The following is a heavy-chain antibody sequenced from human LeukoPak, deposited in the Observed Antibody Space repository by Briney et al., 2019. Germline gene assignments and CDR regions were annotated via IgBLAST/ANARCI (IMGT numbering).Heavy chain of an antibody. V-gene: IGHV3-11*01. J-gene: IGHJ6*02. D-gene: IGHD3-3*01. CDR1: GFTFSTYA. CDR2: ISNSGSSI. Sequence: GGSLRLSCAASGFTFSTYAMGWVRQAPGKGLEWVSYISNSGSSIYYADSVKGRFTISRDSAKNSLYLQMNSLRAEDTAVYYCARGDFRNYYGMDVWGQGTTVTVSS. CDR3: ARGDFRNYYGMDV.